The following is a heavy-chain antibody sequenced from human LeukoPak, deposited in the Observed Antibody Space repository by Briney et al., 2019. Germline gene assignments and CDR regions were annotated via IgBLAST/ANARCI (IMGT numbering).Heavy chain of an antibody. CDR3: AKDIGGGYCSGGSCYSGCFDY. Sequence: GGSLRLSCAASGFTFDDHAMHWVRQAPGKGLEWVSLISGDGGSTYYADSVKGRFTISRDNSKNSLYLQMNSLRTEDTALYYCAKDIGGGYCSGGSCYSGCFDYWGQGTLVTVSS. CDR2: ISGDGGST. V-gene: IGHV3-43*02. J-gene: IGHJ4*02. D-gene: IGHD2-15*01. CDR1: GFTFDDHA.